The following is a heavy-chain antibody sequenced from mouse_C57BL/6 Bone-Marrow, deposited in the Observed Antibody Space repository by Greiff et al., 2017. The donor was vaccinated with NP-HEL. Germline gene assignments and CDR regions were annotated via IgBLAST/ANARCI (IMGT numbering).Heavy chain of an antibody. Sequence: VQLQQSGAELLKPGASVKLSCKATGYTFTGYWIEWVKQRPGHGLEWIGVILPGSGSTNYNEKFKGKATFTAGTSSNTAYMQLNSLTTEDSAIYCCASRGYCWYFDVWGTGTTVTVSS. D-gene: IGHD2-3*01. CDR2: ILPGSGST. CDR3: ASRGYCWYFDV. J-gene: IGHJ1*03. V-gene: IGHV1-9*01. CDR1: GYTFTGYW.